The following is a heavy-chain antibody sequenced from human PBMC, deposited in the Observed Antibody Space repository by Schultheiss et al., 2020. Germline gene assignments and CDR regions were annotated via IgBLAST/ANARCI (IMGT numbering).Heavy chain of an antibody. D-gene: IGHD1-26*01. Sequence: GGSLRLSCAASGFTFSSYAMSWVRQAPGKGLEWVSAISGSGGSTYYADSVKGRFTISRDNAKDSLHLQMHSLRDEDTAVYYCARDGLPRHSGSLIIDKWGQGTLVTVSS. CDR2: ISGSGGST. CDR1: GFTFSSYA. V-gene: IGHV3-23*01. CDR3: ARDGLPRHSGSLIIDK. J-gene: IGHJ4*02.